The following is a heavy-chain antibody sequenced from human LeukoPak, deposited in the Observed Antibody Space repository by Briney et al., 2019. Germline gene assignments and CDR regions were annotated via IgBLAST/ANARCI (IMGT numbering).Heavy chain of an antibody. CDR3: ARITVTTSGSGVDP. CDR1: GYTFTSYA. D-gene: IGHD4-17*01. V-gene: IGHV1-69*10. J-gene: IGHJ5*02. Sequence: AAVTVSFKASGYTFTSYAISWVRQAPGQGLEWMGGIITNLGIANYAQKFQGRVTITADKSTSTAYMELSSLRSEDTAVYYCARITVTTSGSGVDPWGQGTRVTVSS. CDR2: IITNLGIA.